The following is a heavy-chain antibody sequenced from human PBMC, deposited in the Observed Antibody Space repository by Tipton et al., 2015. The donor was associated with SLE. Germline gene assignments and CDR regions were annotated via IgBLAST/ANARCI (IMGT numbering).Heavy chain of an antibody. J-gene: IGHJ3*02. CDR2: IYYSGST. CDR1: GGSISSYY. Sequence: TLSLTCSVSGGSISSYYWSWIRQPPGKGLEWIGYIYYSGSTNYNPSLKSRVTISVDTSKNQFSLNLSSVTAADTAVYYCARDLKKGSRGLSAFHIWGQGTMVTVSS. V-gene: IGHV4-59*12. CDR3: ARDLKKGSRGLSAFHI. D-gene: IGHD3-10*01.